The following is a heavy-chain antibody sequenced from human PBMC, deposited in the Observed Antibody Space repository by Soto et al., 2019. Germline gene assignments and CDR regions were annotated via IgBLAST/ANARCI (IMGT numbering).Heavy chain of an antibody. CDR3: AKDRSVNSGYGGLDY. V-gene: IGHV3-23*01. CDR2: ISGTGGNT. D-gene: IGHD5-12*01. Sequence: PGGSLRLSCAASGFNVGTYGMSWVRQAPEKGLEWVSGISGTGGNTFYADSVKGRFTISRDSSKNTLFLQMNSLRAEDTAVYFCAKDRSVNSGYGGLDYWGQGTQVTVSS. J-gene: IGHJ4*02. CDR1: GFNVGTYG.